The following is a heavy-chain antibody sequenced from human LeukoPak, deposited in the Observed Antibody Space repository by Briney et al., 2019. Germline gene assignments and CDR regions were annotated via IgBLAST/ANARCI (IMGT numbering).Heavy chain of an antibody. CDR1: GGSFSGYH. V-gene: IGHV4-34*01. J-gene: IGHJ5*02. Sequence: SETLSLTCAVYGGSFSGYHWSWIRQPPGKGLEWIGEINHSGSTNYNPSLKSRVTISVDTSKNQFSLKLSSVTAADTAVYYCARESWFGELFRFDPWGQGTLVTVSS. D-gene: IGHD3-10*01. CDR2: INHSGST. CDR3: ARESWFGELFRFDP.